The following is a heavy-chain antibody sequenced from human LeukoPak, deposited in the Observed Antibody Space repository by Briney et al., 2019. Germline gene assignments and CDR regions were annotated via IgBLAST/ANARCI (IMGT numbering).Heavy chain of an antibody. CDR1: GFTFSSYA. CDR2: ISGSGGST. D-gene: IGHD3-10*01. J-gene: IGHJ4*02. Sequence: GGSLRLSCAASGFTFSSYAMSWVRQAPGKGLEWVSAISGSGGSTYYADSVKGRFTVSRDSSKNTLYLQMNSLRAEDTAVYYCAKGSITMVRGVTSFDYWGQGTLVTVSS. V-gene: IGHV3-23*01. CDR3: AKGSITMVRGVTSFDY.